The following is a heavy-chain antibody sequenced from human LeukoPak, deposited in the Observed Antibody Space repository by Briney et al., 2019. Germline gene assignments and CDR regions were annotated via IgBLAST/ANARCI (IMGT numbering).Heavy chain of an antibody. J-gene: IGHJ4*02. V-gene: IGHV3-30*02. D-gene: IGHD3-10*01. CDR3: AKNGPYYYGSGLVDY. Sequence: PGGSLRLSCAASGFTFSSHGMHWVRQAPGKGLEWVAFIRYDGSNKYYADFVKGRFTISRDNSKNTLYLQMNSLRAEDTAVYYCAKNGPYYYGSGLVDYWGQGTLVTVSS. CDR1: GFTFSSHG. CDR2: IRYDGSNK.